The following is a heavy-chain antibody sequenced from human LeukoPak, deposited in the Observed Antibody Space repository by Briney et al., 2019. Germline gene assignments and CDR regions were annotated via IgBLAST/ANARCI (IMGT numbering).Heavy chain of an antibody. CDR2: IRYDGSNK. D-gene: IGHD2-2*01. J-gene: IGHJ4*02. CDR1: GFTFSSYG. V-gene: IGHV3-30*02. Sequence: GGSLRLSCAASGFTFSSYGMHWVRQAPGKGLEWVAFIRYDGSNKYYADSVKGRFTISRDNSKNTLYLQMNSLRAEDTGVYYCANPGCSSTSCRDYWGQGTLVTVSS. CDR3: ANPGCSSTSCRDY.